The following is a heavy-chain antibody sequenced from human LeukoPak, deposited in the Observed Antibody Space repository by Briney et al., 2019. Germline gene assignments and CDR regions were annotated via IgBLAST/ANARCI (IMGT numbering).Heavy chain of an antibody. CDR2: IKLGVNER. V-gene: IGHV3-7*01. Sequence: GGSLRLSCAASGFAFSGYSTSWVRQAPGKGLECVAYIKLGVNERYYVDSVKGRFTISRDNTKSSLYLQMNSPRVEDTALYYCARSGSGYDYWGQGALVTVSS. J-gene: IGHJ4*02. CDR3: ARSGSGYDY. D-gene: IGHD3-10*01. CDR1: GFAFSGYS.